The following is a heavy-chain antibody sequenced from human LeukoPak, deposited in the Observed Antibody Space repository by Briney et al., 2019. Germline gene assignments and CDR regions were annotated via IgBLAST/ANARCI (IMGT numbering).Heavy chain of an antibody. CDR1: GYTFTGYY. CDR2: INPNSGGT. CDR3: ARAGRGRWLLYYYYYMDV. J-gene: IGHJ6*03. V-gene: IGHV1-2*02. Sequence: GASVKVPCKASGYTFTGYYMHWVRQAPGQGLEWMGWINPNSGGTNYAQKFQGRVTMTRDTSISTAYMELSRLRSDDTAVYYCARAGRGRWLLYYYYYMDVWGKGTTVTISS. D-gene: IGHD5-12*01.